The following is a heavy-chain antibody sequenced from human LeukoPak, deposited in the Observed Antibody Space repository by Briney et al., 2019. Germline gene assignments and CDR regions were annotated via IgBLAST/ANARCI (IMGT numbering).Heavy chain of an antibody. CDR1: GFTFSSYW. D-gene: IGHD3-16*02. CDR2: IKQDGSEK. Sequence: GGSLRLSCAASGFTFSSYWMSWVRQAPGKGLEWVANIKQDGSEKYYVDSVKGRFTISRDNAKNTLYLQMNSLRAEDTAVYYCAREHPYNYDYVWGSYRYYFDYWGQGTLVTVSS. CDR3: AREHPYNYDYVWGSYRYYFDY. J-gene: IGHJ4*02. V-gene: IGHV3-7*01.